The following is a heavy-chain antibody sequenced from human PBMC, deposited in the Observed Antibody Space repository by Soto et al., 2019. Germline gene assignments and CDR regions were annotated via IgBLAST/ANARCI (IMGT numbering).Heavy chain of an antibody. V-gene: IGHV2-70*16. CDR3: ARGDSRLLGAFDI. CDR1: GVSITTTGYS. J-gene: IGHJ3*02. CDR2: IDWDDDK. Sequence: TLSLTCAVSGVSITTTGYSWSWIRQPPGKALEWLARIDWDDDKFYSTSLKTRLTISKDTSKNQVVLTMTNMDPVDTATYYCARGDSRLLGAFDIWGQGTMVTVSS. D-gene: IGHD2-21*02.